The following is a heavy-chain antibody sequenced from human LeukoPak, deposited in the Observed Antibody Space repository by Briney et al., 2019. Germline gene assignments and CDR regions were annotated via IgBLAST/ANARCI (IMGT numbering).Heavy chain of an antibody. Sequence: GGSLRLSCAASGFTVSSNYMSWVRQAPGKGLEWVSVIFSSGSTYYADSVKGRFTISRDNSKNTLYLQMNSLRAEDTAVYYCARHYGDYVQGDYWGQGTLVTVSS. V-gene: IGHV3-66*04. CDR1: GFTVSSNY. D-gene: IGHD4-17*01. J-gene: IGHJ4*02. CDR2: IFSSGST. CDR3: ARHYGDYVQGDY.